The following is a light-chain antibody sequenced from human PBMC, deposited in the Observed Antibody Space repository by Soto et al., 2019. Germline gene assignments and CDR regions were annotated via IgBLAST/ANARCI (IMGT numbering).Light chain of an antibody. CDR3: QQYNTYST. Sequence: EIVLTQSPGTLSLSPGERATLSCRASQSVSIHLAWYQQKPGQAPRLLIYDTSTRATGIPARFSGSGSGTEFTLTISSLQPDDFATYYCQQYNTYSTFGQGTRLEIK. CDR1: QSVSIH. J-gene: IGKJ5*01. V-gene: IGKV3-15*01. CDR2: DTS.